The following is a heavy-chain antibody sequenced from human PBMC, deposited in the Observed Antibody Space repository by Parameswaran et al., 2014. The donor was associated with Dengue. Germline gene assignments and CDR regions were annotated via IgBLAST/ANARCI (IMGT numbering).Heavy chain of an antibody. J-gene: IGHJ5*02. CDR2: INPSGGST. CDR3: ARDLHIVATMAKHNWFDP. Sequence: WVRQAPGQGLEWMGIINPSGGSTSYAQKFQGRVTMTRDTSTSTVYMELSSLRSEDTAVYYCARDLHIVATMAKHNWFDPWGQGTLVTVSS. D-gene: IGHD5-12*01. V-gene: IGHV1-46*01.